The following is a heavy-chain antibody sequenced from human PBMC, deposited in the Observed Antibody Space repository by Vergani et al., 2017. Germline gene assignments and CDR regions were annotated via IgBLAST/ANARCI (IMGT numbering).Heavy chain of an antibody. J-gene: IGHJ5*02. D-gene: IGHD5-18*01. V-gene: IGHV3-74*03. Sequence: EVQLVESGGGLVQLGGSLRLSCAASGFTLGQHWMHWVRQTPGKGLEWVQRVKSDGNSAMYADSVKGRFTISRDNRKNTLYLEMKSLRVEDTAVYYCARARYGGASFKSNWLDPWGQGTLVNVSS. CDR2: VKSDGNSA. CDR1: GFTLGQHW. CDR3: ARARYGGASFKSNWLDP.